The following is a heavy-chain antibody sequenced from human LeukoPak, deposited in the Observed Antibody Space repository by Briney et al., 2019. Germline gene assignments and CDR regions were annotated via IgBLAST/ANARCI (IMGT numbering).Heavy chain of an antibody. CDR3: ASDYYYNLLY. J-gene: IGHJ4*02. V-gene: IGHV3-74*01. CDR2: IKSDGSST. D-gene: IGHD3-10*01. Sequence: GGSLRLSGAASGLTFSSSWMHWVRQAPGKGLVWVSLIKSDGSSTSYADSVKGRFTISRDNAKNTLYLQMNSLRGEDTAMYYCASDYYYNLLYSGQGAFVTLSS. CDR1: GLTFSSSW.